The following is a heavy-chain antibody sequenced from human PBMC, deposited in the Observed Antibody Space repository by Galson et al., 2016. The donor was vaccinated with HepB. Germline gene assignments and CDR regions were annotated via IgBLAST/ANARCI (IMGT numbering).Heavy chain of an antibody. CDR3: SSSIAS. V-gene: IGHV3-15*01. J-gene: IGHJ4*02. D-gene: IGHD6-6*01. Sequence: LRLSCAASGFTFNYAWMSWVRQAPGKGLEWIGRIKSKTDGETTDYAAPVKGRFIISRDDLKNTLYLQMNSLKTEDTAVYYCSSSIASWGQGTLVTVSS. CDR1: GFTFNYAW. CDR2: IKSKTDGETT.